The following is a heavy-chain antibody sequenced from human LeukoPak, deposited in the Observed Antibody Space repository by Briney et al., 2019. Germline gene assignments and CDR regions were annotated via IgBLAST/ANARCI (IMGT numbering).Heavy chain of an antibody. J-gene: IGHJ6*02. CDR2: IYPGDSDT. Sequence: GESLKISCKGSGSSFTSYWIGWVRQLPGKGLEGMGIIYPGDSDTRYSPSFQGQVTISADKSISTAYLQWSSLKASDTAMYYCARMGYSYGYDYYYGMDVWGQGTTVTVSS. CDR3: ARMGYSYGYDYYYGMDV. V-gene: IGHV5-51*01. D-gene: IGHD5-18*01. CDR1: GSSFTSYW.